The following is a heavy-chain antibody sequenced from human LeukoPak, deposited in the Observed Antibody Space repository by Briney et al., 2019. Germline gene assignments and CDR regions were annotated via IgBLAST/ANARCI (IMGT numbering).Heavy chain of an antibody. D-gene: IGHD1-7*01. J-gene: IGHJ4*02. CDR3: AKGPTGTIYYFDY. V-gene: IGHV3-30*02. CDR2: IRYDGSNK. CDR1: GFTFSSYG. Sequence: PGGSLRLSCAASGFTFSSYGMHWVRQAPGKGLEWVAFIRYDGSNKYYADSVKGRFTVSRDNSKNTLYLQMKSLRAEDTAVYYCAKGPTGTIYYFDYWGQGTLVTVSS.